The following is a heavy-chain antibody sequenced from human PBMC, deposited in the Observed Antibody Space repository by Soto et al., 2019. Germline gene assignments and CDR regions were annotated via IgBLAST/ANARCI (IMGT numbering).Heavy chain of an antibody. Sequence: EVQLVESGGGLVQPGGSLRLSCAASGLIFSDYHMDWVRQAPGKGLEWVGRIRRKANSYTTEYAASVKGRFTISRDDSKNSLSIQMNSLKSEDPAVYYCAMLGGWSGGSSGMDVWGQGTTVTVSS. J-gene: IGHJ6*02. V-gene: IGHV3-72*01. CDR2: IRRKANSYTT. D-gene: IGHD6-19*01. CDR1: GLIFSDYH. CDR3: AMLGGWSGGSSGMDV.